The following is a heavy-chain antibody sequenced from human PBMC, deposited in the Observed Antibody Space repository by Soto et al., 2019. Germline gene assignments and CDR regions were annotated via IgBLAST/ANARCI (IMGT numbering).Heavy chain of an antibody. D-gene: IGHD6-13*01. J-gene: IGHJ4*02. Sequence: EVQLLESGGGLVQPGGSLRLSCAASGFTFSSYAMNWVRQAPGKGLEWVSGISGSGDSTYYADSVKGRFTISRDTSKTTLYLQMNTLRAEDTAVYYCARRSSSWYFDCWGQGTLVTVSS. CDR3: ARRSSSWYFDC. CDR2: ISGSGDST. CDR1: GFTFSSYA. V-gene: IGHV3-23*01.